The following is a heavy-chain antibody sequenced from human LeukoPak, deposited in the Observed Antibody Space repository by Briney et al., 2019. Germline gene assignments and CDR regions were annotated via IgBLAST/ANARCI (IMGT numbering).Heavy chain of an antibody. D-gene: IGHD3-10*01. CDR1: GGSISSYY. V-gene: IGHV4-59*08. CDR3: ARRKFYYGSGSYYSYYYGMDV. CDR2: IYYSGST. J-gene: IGHJ6*02. Sequence: PSETLSLTCTVSGGSISSYYWSWIRQPPGKGLEWIGYIYYSGSTNYNPSLKSRVTISVDTSKNQFSLKLSSVTAADTAAYYCARRKFYYGSGSYYSYYYGMDVWGQGTTVTVSS.